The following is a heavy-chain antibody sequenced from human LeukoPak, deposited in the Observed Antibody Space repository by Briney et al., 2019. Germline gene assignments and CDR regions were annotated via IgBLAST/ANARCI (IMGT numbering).Heavy chain of an antibody. D-gene: IGHD1-26*01. Sequence: ASVKVSCKASGYTFTGYYMHWVRQAPGQGLEWMGWINPNSGGTNYAQKFQGRVTMTRDTSISTAYMELSRLRSEDTAVYYCATLSYSGDYFFDYWGQGTLVTVSS. J-gene: IGHJ4*02. CDR2: INPNSGGT. V-gene: IGHV1-2*02. CDR3: ATLSYSGDYFFDY. CDR1: GYTFTGYY.